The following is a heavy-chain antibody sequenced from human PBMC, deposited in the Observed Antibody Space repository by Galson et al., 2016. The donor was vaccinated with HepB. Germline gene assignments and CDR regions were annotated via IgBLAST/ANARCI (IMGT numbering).Heavy chain of an antibody. CDR1: GFTFSDYY. D-gene: IGHD2-21*02. CDR2: ISVRSTYT. Sequence: SLRLSCAASGFTFSDYYMTWIRQAPGKGLEWVAYISVRSTYTKYAGSVKGRFTISRDSAKNSLFLQMNSLRAEDTAVYYCARDQATCGGDCYSGRNYYYGLDVWGQVTTVTVSS. CDR3: ARDQATCGGDCYSGRNYYYGLDV. J-gene: IGHJ6*02. V-gene: IGHV3-11*06.